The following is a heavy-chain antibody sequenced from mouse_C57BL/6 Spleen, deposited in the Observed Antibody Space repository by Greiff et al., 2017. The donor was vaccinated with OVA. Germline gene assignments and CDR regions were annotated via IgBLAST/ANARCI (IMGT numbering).Heavy chain of an antibody. CDR1: GYTFTSYW. CDR3: ARGDYSNYAWFAY. CDR2: IDPSDSYT. J-gene: IGHJ3*01. V-gene: IGHV1-59*01. Sequence: VQLQQPGAELVRPGTSVKLSCKASGYTFTSYWMHWVKQRPGQGLEWIGVIDPSDSYTNYNQKFKGKATLTVDTSSSTAYMQLSSLTSEDSAVYYCARGDYSNYAWFAYWGQGTLVTVSA. D-gene: IGHD2-5*01.